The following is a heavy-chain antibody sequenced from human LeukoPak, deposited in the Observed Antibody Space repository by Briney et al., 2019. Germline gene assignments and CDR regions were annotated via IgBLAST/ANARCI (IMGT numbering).Heavy chain of an antibody. V-gene: IGHV4-4*02. CDR2: IYHSGST. CDR1: GGSISSSNW. D-gene: IGHD6-19*01. Sequence: PSGTLSLTCAVSGGSISSSNWWSWVRQPPGKGLEWIGEIYHSGSTNYNPSLKGRVTISVDKSKNQFSLKLSSVTAADTAVYYCASEGIAVADLFDYWGQGTLVTVSS. J-gene: IGHJ4*02. CDR3: ASEGIAVADLFDY.